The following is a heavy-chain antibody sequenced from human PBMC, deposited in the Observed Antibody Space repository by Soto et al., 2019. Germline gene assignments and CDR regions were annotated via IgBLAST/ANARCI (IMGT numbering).Heavy chain of an antibody. CDR2: ISGSCGST. V-gene: IGHV3-23*01. CDR3: AASSTGYGDYFDY. D-gene: IGHD4-17*01. Sequence: GGSLRLSCAASQFIFSDYWMNWVRQAPGEGLEWASAISGSCGSTYYADSVKGRFTISRDNSKNTLYLQMNSLRAEDTAVYYCAASSTGYGDYFDYWGQGTLVTVSS. J-gene: IGHJ4*02. CDR1: QFIFSDYW.